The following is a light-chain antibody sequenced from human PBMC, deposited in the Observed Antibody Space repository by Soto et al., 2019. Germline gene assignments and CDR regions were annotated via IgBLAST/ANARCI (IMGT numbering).Light chain of an antibody. V-gene: IGKV1-5*03. CDR3: QQYKTYMYT. Sequence: DIQMTQSPSTLSASVGDRVTITCRASQSIDSWLAWYQQKPGKAPKLLIYRASSLESGVPSRFSGSRSGTACTLTISSLQPDDFATYYCQQYKTYMYTLAKGTKLEIK. CDR2: RAS. J-gene: IGKJ2*01. CDR1: QSIDSW.